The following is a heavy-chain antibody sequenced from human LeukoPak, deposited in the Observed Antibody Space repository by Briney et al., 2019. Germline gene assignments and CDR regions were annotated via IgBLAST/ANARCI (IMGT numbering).Heavy chain of an antibody. J-gene: IGHJ4*02. CDR1: GGSISSYY. V-gene: IGHV4-59*01. D-gene: IGHD1-26*01. CDR3: ARDQGELLSDY. Sequence: SETLSLTCTVSGGSISSYYCSWIRQPPGKGLEWIGYIYYSGSTNYNPSLKSRVTISVDTSKNQFSLKLSSVTAADTAVYYCARDQGELLSDYWGQGTLVTVSS. CDR2: IYYSGST.